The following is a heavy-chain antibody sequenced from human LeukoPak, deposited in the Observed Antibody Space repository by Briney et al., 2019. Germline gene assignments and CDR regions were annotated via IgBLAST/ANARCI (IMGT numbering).Heavy chain of an antibody. CDR3: ANLEPVPGGGAFDI. V-gene: IGHV3-23*01. Sequence: GGSLRLSCAASGFTFSSYGMSWVRQAPGKGLEWVSAISGSGGDTYYSDSVRGRFTISRDNSKNTLYMQMNSLSVEDTAVYYCANLEPVPGGGAFDIWGQGTMVTVSS. D-gene: IGHD1-14*01. CDR1: GFTFSSYG. CDR2: ISGSGGDT. J-gene: IGHJ3*02.